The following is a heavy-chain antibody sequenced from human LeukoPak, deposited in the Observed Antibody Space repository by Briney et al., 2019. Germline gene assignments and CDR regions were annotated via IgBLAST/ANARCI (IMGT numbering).Heavy chain of an antibody. Sequence: GGSLRLSCAASGFTFSSYWMSWVRQAPGKGLEWVANIKGDGSERYYVDSVKGRFTISRDNGKNSLYLQMNSLRAEDTAVYFCARDLILSSKGGAFDFWGQGTMVTVSS. V-gene: IGHV3-7*05. J-gene: IGHJ3*01. CDR1: GFTFSSYW. D-gene: IGHD2-8*01. CDR3: ARDLILSSKGGAFDF. CDR2: IKGDGSER.